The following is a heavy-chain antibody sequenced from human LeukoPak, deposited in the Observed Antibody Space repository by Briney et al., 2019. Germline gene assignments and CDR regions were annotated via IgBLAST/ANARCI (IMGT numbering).Heavy chain of an antibody. V-gene: IGHV1-2*02. J-gene: IGHJ4*02. D-gene: IGHD6-6*01. Sequence: GASVKVSCKASGYTFTGYYMHWVRQAPGQGLEWMGWINPNSGGTNYAQKFQGRVTITRNTSISTAYMELSSLRSEDTAVYCCARGPPQQLVLFDYWGQGTLVTVSS. CDR3: ARGPPQQLVLFDY. CDR2: INPNSGGT. CDR1: GYTFTGYY.